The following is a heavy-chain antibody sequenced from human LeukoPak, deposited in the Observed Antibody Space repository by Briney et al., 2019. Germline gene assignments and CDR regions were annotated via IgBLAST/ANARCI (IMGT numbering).Heavy chain of an antibody. CDR1: GGTFSSYA. D-gene: IGHD5-24*01. J-gene: IGHJ4*02. V-gene: IGHV1-69*13. CDR2: IIPIFGTA. CDR3: ASSRWLQSEVEDY. Sequence: SVKVSCKASGGTFSSYAISWVRQAPGQGLEWMGGIIPIFGTANYAQKFQGRVTITADESTSTAYMELSSLRSEDTAVYYCASSRWLQSEVEDYWGQGTLVTVSS.